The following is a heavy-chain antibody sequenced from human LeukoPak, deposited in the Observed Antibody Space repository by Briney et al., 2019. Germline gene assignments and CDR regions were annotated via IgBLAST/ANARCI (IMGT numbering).Heavy chain of an antibody. CDR2: ISSSGSTI. V-gene: IGHV3-48*03. J-gene: IGHJ4*02. CDR1: GFTFSSYE. Sequence: GGSLRLSCAASGFTFSSYEMNWVRQAPGKGLEWVSYISSSGSTIYYADSVKGRFTISRDNAKNSLYLQMNSLRAEDTAVYYCATEPRLTVLKYDYWGQGTLVTVSS. CDR3: ATEPRLTVLKYDY. D-gene: IGHD5-12*01.